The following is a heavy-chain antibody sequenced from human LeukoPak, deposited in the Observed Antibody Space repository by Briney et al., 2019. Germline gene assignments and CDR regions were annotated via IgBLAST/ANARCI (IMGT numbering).Heavy chain of an antibody. CDR3: ARDPGAT. J-gene: IGHJ5*02. CDR2: IKQDGSEK. Sequence: GGSLRLSCAASGFTFSRFWMSWVRQAPGKGLEWVANIKQDGSEKYYVDSVKGRFTISRDNAKNSLRLQMNSLRADDTAVYYCARDPGATWGQGTLVTVSS. V-gene: IGHV3-7*01. D-gene: IGHD3-10*01. CDR1: GFTFSRFW.